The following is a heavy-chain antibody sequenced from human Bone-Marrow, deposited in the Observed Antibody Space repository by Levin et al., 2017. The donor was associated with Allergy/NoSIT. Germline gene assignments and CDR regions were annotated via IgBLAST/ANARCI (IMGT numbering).Heavy chain of an antibody. CDR1: GFTFRSYA. J-gene: IGHJ4*02. V-gene: IGHV3-23*01. CDR3: AREPYGDYVFDS. Sequence: GGSLRLSCAASGFTFRSYAMHWVRQAPGKGLDWVSGISGSGGITYYADSVKGRFTISRDNSKNTMYVQMNSLRAEDTAVYYCAREPYGDYVFDSWGQGTLVTVYS. D-gene: IGHD4-17*01. CDR2: ISGSGGIT.